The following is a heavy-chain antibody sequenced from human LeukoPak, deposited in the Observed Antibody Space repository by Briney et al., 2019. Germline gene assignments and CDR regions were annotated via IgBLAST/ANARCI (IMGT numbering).Heavy chain of an antibody. D-gene: IGHD2-2*01. CDR3: AKDRADIVVVPAALLHN. V-gene: IGHV3-30*18. Sequence: GGSLRLSCAASGFXFSSYGIHWVRQAPGKGLEWVAVISYDGSNKYYADSVKGRFTISRDNSKNTLYLQMNSLRAEDTAVYYCAKDRADIVVVPAALLHNWGQGTLVTVSS. CDR1: GFXFSSYG. CDR2: ISYDGSNK. J-gene: IGHJ4*02.